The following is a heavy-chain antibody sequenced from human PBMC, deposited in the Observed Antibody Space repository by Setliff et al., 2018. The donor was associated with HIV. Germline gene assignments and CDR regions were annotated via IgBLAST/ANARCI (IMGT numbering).Heavy chain of an antibody. Sequence: SETLSLTCTVSGGSISSYYWSWIRQPAGKGLQWIGRIYYVGWSKYNPSLEDRVTMSVDTSNNQFSLSLRSVTAADTAIYYCARSIHGGGSEPFDTWGQGILVTVSS. CDR2: IYYVGWS. CDR3: ARSIHGGGSEPFDT. J-gene: IGHJ5*02. V-gene: IGHV4-4*07. D-gene: IGHD3-10*01. CDR1: GGSISSYY.